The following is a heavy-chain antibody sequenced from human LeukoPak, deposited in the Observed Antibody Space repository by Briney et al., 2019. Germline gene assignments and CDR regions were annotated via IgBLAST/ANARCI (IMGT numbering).Heavy chain of an antibody. CDR3: VSHARDYGDYYYYGMDV. V-gene: IGHV4-30-2*01. CDR2: IYHSGST. Sequence: SETLSLTCAVSGGSISSGGYSWSWIRQPPGKGLEWIGYIYHSGSTYYNPSLKSRVTISVDTSKNQFSLKLSSVTAADTAVYYCVSHARDYGDYYYYGMDVWGQGTTVTVSS. CDR1: GGSISSGGYS. D-gene: IGHD4-17*01. J-gene: IGHJ6*02.